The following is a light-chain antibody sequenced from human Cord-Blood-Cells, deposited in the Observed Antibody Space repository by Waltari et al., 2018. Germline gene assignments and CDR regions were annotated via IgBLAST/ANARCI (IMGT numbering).Light chain of an antibody. V-gene: IGKV1-5*01. Sequence: DIQMTKSPSTLSASVGDRVTITCRASQSISRLLAWYQQKPGKAPKLLIYDASSLESGVPSRFSGSGSGTEFALTISSRQPDDFAPYYCQQYNSYSFTFGPGTKVYIK. CDR2: DAS. CDR3: QQYNSYSFT. CDR1: QSISRL. J-gene: IGKJ3*01.